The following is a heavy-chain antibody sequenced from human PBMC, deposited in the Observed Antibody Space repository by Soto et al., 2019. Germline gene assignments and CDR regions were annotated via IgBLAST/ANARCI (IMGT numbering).Heavy chain of an antibody. CDR2: INTDGGSS. CDR3: AREAGYCSRTSCYRRAFDT. J-gene: IGHJ3*02. D-gene: IGHD2-2*01. CDR1: GFTFSGHW. V-gene: IGHV3-74*03. Sequence: EVQLVESGGDLAQPGGSLRLSCAASGFTFSGHWMHWVRQVPGKGLEWVSRINTDGGSSAYADSVKGRFTISRDNAKNTLYLQMKGLRAEDTAVYYCAREAGYCSRTSCYRRAFDTWGQGTTVTVSS.